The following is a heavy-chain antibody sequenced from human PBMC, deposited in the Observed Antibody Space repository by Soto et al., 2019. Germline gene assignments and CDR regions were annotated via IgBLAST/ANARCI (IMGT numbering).Heavy chain of an antibody. Sequence: EVQLVESGGGLVQPGGSLKLSCAASGFTFSGSAMHWVRQASGKGLEWVGRIRSKPNNYATAYGASVKGRFTISRDDSKNTAYLQMNSLNTEDTAVYYSSRQASDFWSGKPQYYMDVWGKGTTVTVSS. J-gene: IGHJ6*03. D-gene: IGHD3-3*01. CDR2: IRSKPNNYAT. V-gene: IGHV3-73*01. CDR1: GFTFSGSA. CDR3: SRQASDFWSGKPQYYMDV.